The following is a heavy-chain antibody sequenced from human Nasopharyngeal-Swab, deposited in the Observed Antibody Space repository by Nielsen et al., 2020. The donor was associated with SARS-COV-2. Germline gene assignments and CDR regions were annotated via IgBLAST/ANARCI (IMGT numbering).Heavy chain of an antibody. CDR2: IKEDGSEE. Sequence: GASLKISCAASGFTFSSYWMSWVRQAPGKGLEWVAYIKEDGSEEYFVDSVKGRFTISRDNAKNSLYLQMNSLRAEDTAVYYCARDYTRFDYWGQGTLVTVSS. V-gene: IGHV3-7*05. CDR1: GFTFSSYW. CDR3: ARDYTRFDY. J-gene: IGHJ4*02. D-gene: IGHD3-16*01.